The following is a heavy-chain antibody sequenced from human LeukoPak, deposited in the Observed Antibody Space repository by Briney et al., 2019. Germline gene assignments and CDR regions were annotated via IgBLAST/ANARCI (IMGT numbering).Heavy chain of an antibody. CDR3: ARASALWRYPDY. Sequence: GGSLRLSCAASGFTFSSYAMSWVRQAPGKGLEWVSTISGSGGSTYYADSVKGRFTISRDNAKNSLYLQMNSLRAEDTAVYYCARASALWRYPDYWGQGTLVTVSS. D-gene: IGHD2-2*02. CDR1: GFTFSSYA. CDR2: ISGSGGST. J-gene: IGHJ4*02. V-gene: IGHV3-23*01.